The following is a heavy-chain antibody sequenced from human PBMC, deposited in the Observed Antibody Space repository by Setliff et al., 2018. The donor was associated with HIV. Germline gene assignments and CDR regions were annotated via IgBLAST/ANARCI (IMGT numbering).Heavy chain of an antibody. D-gene: IGHD1-7*01. CDR3: ARGRNRNYVVYGMDV. CDR1: GLTDTYNY. CDR2: IYAGGST. V-gene: IGHV3-53*01. Sequence: GGSLRLSCAASGLTDTYNYMSWVRQAPGKGLEWVSVIYAGGSTYYADSVKGRFTISRDNAKNMLYLQMDSLRAEDTAVYYCARGRNRNYVVYGMDVWGQGTTVTVSS. J-gene: IGHJ6*02.